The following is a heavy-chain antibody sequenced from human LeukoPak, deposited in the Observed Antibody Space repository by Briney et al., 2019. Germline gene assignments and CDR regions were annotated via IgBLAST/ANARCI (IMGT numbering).Heavy chain of an antibody. Sequence: SETLSLTCAVSGSSISSDYWWHWIRQPPGKGLEWIGTIHHSGSTYCNPSLKSRVTISVDTSNDQFSLKLTSVTAADTAVHYCAREPAGRGAMEYWGQGTQVTVSS. CDR2: IHHSGST. V-gene: IGHV4-38-2*01. D-gene: IGHD2/OR15-2a*01. J-gene: IGHJ4*02. CDR1: GSSISSDYW. CDR3: AREPAGRGAMEY.